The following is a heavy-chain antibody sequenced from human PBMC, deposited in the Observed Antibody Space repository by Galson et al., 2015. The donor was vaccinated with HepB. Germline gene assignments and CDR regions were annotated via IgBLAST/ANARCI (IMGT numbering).Heavy chain of an antibody. CDR2: IDPSDSYT. J-gene: IGHJ4*02. CDR1: GYNFTNFW. Sequence: QSGAEVKKPGQSLRISCKGSGYNFTNFWITWVRQMPGKGLEWMGRIDPSDSYTNYSPSFQGHVTISADKSISTAYLQWNSLKASDTAIYWCTTWDLSDDYVVFDYWGQGTLVSVSS. CDR3: TTWDLSDDYVVFDY. V-gene: IGHV5-10-1*01. D-gene: IGHD3-3*01.